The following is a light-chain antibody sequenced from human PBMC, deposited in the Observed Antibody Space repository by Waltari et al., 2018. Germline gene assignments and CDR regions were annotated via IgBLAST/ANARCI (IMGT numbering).Light chain of an antibody. J-gene: IGLJ2*01. CDR2: QDS. CDR1: KLGGNN. CDR3: QAWDSSTAGGV. V-gene: IGLV3-1*01. Sequence: SYELTQPPSVSVSPVQTASITCSGDKLGGNNACWYQQKPGQSPVLVIYQDSKRPSGIPERFSGSNSGNTATLTISGTQAMDEADYYCQAWDSSTAGGVFGGGTKLTVL.